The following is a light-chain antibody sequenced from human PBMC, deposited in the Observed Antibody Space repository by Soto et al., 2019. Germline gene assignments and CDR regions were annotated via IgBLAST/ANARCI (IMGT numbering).Light chain of an antibody. CDR2: DAS. J-gene: IGKJ4*01. CDR1: QSVRGNY. Sequence: EIVWTQSPDTLSLSPGERATLSCRARQSVRGNYLAWDQRKPGQAPRFLIYDASSRATGIPDRFSGSGSGTDFTLTISRLEPEDFAVYYCQQYGSSPLTFGGGTKVEIK. CDR3: QQYGSSPLT. V-gene: IGKV3-20*01.